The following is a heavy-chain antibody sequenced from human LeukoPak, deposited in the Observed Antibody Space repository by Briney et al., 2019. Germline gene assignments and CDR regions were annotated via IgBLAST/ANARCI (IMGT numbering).Heavy chain of an antibody. CDR3: ASGMTTVPTGTH. Sequence: GGSLRFSCAASGFTFSDYYMSWIRQAPGKGLEWVSYISSSGSTIYYADSVKGRFTISRDDAKNSLYLQMNSLRAEDTAVYYCASGMTTVPTGTHWGQGTLVTVSS. CDR2: ISSSGSTI. V-gene: IGHV3-11*04. D-gene: IGHD4-11*01. J-gene: IGHJ4*02. CDR1: GFTFSDYY.